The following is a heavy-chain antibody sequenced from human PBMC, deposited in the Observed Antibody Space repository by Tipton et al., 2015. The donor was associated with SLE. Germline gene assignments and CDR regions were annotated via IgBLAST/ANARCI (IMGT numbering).Heavy chain of an antibody. Sequence: SLRLSCAASGFIFSNYVMLWVRQAPGKGLEWVSGVSINGAGRYYADSVQGRFSISRDNFKNTLSIQMNSLRGEDTAVYYCAKGGQPGGYDPQLWGQGPVVPLS. D-gene: IGHD5-12*01. CDR2: VSINGAGR. J-gene: IGHJ1*01. CDR3: AKGGQPGGYDPQL. V-gene: IGHV3-23*01. CDR1: GFIFSNYV.